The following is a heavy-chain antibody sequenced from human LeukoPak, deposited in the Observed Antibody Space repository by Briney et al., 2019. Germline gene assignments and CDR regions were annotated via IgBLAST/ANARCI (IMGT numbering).Heavy chain of an antibody. D-gene: IGHD4-17*01. CDR1: GFTFSSYW. CDR2: IKQDGSEK. V-gene: IGHV3-7*01. J-gene: IGHJ4*02. CDR3: ATLGGSGDYGPYVPLDY. Sequence: PGGSLRLSCAASGFTFSSYWMSWVRQAPGKGLEWVANIKQDGSEKYYVDSVKGRFTISRDNAKNSLYLQMNSLRAEGTAVYYCATLGGSGDYGPYVPLDYWGQGTLVTVSS.